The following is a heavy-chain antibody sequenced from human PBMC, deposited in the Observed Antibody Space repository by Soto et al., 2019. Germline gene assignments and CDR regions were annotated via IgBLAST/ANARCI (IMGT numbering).Heavy chain of an antibody. CDR1: GGSISSGGYY. D-gene: IGHD1-1*01. CDR3: ARDRGLSDNWNDGHAFDI. Sequence: QVQLQESGPGLVKPSQTLSLTCTVSGGSISSGGYYWSWIRQHPGKGLEWIGYIYYSGSTHYNPSLRNRVTISVDTSKNQFSLKLSSVTAADTAVYYCARDRGLSDNWNDGHAFDIWGQGTMVTVSS. V-gene: IGHV4-31*03. J-gene: IGHJ3*02. CDR2: IYYSGST.